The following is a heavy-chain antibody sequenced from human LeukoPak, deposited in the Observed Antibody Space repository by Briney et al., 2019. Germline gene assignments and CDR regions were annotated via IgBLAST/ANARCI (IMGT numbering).Heavy chain of an antibody. CDR1: GYTFTDYY. Sequence: VASVKVSCKASGYTFTDYYIHWVRQAPGQGLEWMGWINPNNGGTKYEQKFQGRVTMNRDTSITTAYMEMYRLTFDDTAVYYCARSNYGLGTYWFDPWGQGTLVTVSS. D-gene: IGHD3-10*01. CDR3: ARSNYGLGTYWFDP. J-gene: IGHJ5*02. V-gene: IGHV1-2*02. CDR2: INPNNGGT.